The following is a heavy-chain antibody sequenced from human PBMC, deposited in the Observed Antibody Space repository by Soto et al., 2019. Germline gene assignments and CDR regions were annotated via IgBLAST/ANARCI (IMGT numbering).Heavy chain of an antibody. Sequence: SETLSLTCTVSGGSISSYYWSWIRQPPGKGLEWIGYIYYSGSTNYNPSLKSRVTISVDTSKNQFSLKLSSVTAADTAVYYCARHGWGRAAAGSGISKNYYYYMDVWGKGTTVTVSS. J-gene: IGHJ6*03. D-gene: IGHD6-13*01. V-gene: IGHV4-59*08. CDR1: GGSISSYY. CDR3: ARHGWGRAAAGSGISKNYYYYMDV. CDR2: IYYSGST.